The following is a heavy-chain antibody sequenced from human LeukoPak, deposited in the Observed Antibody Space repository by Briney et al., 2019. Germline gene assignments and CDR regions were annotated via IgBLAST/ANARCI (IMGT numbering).Heavy chain of an antibody. V-gene: IGHV3-23*01. D-gene: IGHD4-17*01. CDR3: AKEIYGDSTGARFHH. CDR1: GITFSSYA. J-gene: IGHJ1*01. CDR2: ISGSGGST. Sequence: GGSLRVSCAASGITFSSYAMSWVRQAPGKGLEWVSVISGSGGSTYYADSVKGRFTISRDNSKNTLFLQMNSLRAEDTAVYYCAKEIYGDSTGARFHHWGQGTLVTVSS.